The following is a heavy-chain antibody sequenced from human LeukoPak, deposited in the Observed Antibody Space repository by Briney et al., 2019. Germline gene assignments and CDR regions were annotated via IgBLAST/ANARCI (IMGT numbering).Heavy chain of an antibody. CDR1: GYTFTGYY. J-gene: IGHJ6*03. Sequence: GASVKVSCKASGYTFTGYYMHWVRQAPGQGLEWMGWINPNSGGTNYAQKFQGRVTMTRDTSISTAYMELSRLRSDDTAVYYCARDSFWSGYSIGHYYYYYMDVWGKGTTVTVSS. V-gene: IGHV1-2*02. CDR2: INPNSGGT. CDR3: ARDSFWSGYSIGHYYYYYMDV. D-gene: IGHD3-3*01.